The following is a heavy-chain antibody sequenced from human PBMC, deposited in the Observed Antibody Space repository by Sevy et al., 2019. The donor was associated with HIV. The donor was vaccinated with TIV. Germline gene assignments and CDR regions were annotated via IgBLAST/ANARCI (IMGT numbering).Heavy chain of an antibody. CDR1: GFTFSSYG. CDR3: AGEDCSSTSCYSREFDY. J-gene: IGHJ4*02. D-gene: IGHD2-2*02. V-gene: IGHV3-33*01. CDR2: IWYDGSNK. Sequence: GGSLRLSCAASGFTFSSYGMHWVRQAPGKGLEWVAVIWYDGSNKYYADSVKGRFTISSDNSKNTLYLQMNSLRAEDTAVYYCAGEDCSSTSCYSREFDYWGQGTLVTVSS.